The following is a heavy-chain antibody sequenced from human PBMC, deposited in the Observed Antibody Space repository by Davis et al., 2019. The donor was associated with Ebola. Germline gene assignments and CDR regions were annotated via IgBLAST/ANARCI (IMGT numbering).Heavy chain of an antibody. J-gene: IGHJ4*02. D-gene: IGHD1-26*01. Sequence: PGGSLRLSCAASGFTFSGSAMHWVRQASGKGLEWVGRIRSKANSYATAYAASVKGRFTISRDDSKDTAYLQMNSLKTEDTAVYYCTSTTNLIDYWGQGTLVTVSS. V-gene: IGHV3-73*01. CDR3: TSTTNLIDY. CDR1: GFTFSGSA. CDR2: IRSKANSYAT.